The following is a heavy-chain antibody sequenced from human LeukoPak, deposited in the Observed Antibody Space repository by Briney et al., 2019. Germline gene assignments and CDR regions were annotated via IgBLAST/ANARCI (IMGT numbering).Heavy chain of an antibody. CDR2: MFPDGRT. J-gene: IGHJ4*02. Sequence: PGGSLRLSCAVSGFSVNDNYTSWVRQAPGKGLQWVPVMFPDGRTYYADSVKGRFTISRDLARNTLLLQMHSLRADDTAVHYCARTNPVYGDYDYWGQGTPVTVSS. V-gene: IGHV3-53*01. D-gene: IGHD4-17*01. CDR3: ARTNPVYGDYDY. CDR1: GFSVNDNY.